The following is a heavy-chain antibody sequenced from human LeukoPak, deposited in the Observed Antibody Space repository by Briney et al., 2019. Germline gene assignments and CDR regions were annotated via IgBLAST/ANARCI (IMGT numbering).Heavy chain of an antibody. CDR1: GGSISSSSYY. CDR2: IYYSGST. V-gene: IGHV4-39*07. J-gene: IGHJ4*02. Sequence: PSETLSLTCTVSGGSISSSSYYWGWIRQPPGKGLEWIGSIYYSGSTYYNPSLKSRVTISVDTSKNQFSLKLSSVTAADTAVYYCARTHVREYFDYWGQGTLVTVSS. CDR3: ARTHVREYFDY.